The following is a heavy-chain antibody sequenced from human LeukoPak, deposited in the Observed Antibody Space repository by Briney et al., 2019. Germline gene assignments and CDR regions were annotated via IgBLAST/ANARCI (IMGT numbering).Heavy chain of an antibody. CDR1: GFTFSSYA. J-gene: IGHJ3*02. V-gene: IGHV3-23*01. Sequence: GGSLRLSCAASGFTFSSYAMSWVRQAPGKGLEWVSGISGSGGSTYYADSVKGRFTISRDNSKNTLYLQMNSLRAEDTAVYYCAKLWFGDPDAFDIWGQGTMVTVSS. CDR2: ISGSGGST. CDR3: AKLWFGDPDAFDI. D-gene: IGHD3-10*01.